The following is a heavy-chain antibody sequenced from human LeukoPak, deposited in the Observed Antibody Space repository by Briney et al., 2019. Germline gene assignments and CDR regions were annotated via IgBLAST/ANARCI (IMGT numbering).Heavy chain of an antibody. CDR1: GFTFSSYW. Sequence: GGSLRLSCAASGFTFSSYWMSWVCQAPGKGLEWVANINEDGSEKYYLDFVKGRFTISTDNAKNTLYLRMKSLRGEDTAVFYCGRGLGSTGGFFDLWGRGTLVTVSS. V-gene: IGHV3-7*02. D-gene: IGHD2-8*02. J-gene: IGHJ2*01. CDR2: INEDGSEK. CDR3: GRGLGSTGGFFDL.